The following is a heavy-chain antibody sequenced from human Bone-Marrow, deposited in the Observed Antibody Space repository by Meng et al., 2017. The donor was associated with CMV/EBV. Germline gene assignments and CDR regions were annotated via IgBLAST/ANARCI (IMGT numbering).Heavy chain of an antibody. Sequence: ISSCSCIRRPQGRGLEWIGYIDYTRNTNYNTSLYSRVTISIATSKNEFSLSLRSVTPADTAVYYCARVHCSSTSCYRSLGNNWVDPWGQGTLVTVSS. D-gene: IGHD2-2*02. J-gene: IGHJ5*02. CDR3: ARVHCSSTSCYRSLGNNWVDP. CDR1: ISS. CDR2: IDYTRNT. V-gene: IGHV4-59*01.